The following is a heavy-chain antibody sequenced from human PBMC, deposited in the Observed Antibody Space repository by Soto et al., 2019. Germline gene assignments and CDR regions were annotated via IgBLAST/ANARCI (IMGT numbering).Heavy chain of an antibody. Sequence: SETLSLTCTVSGGSISSSSYYWGWIRQPPGKGLEWIGSIYYSGSTYYNPSLKSRVTISVDTPKNQFFLELSSVPAAVTAVYYCAREYYYRSESSDYWGQGTLVTVSS. CDR1: GGSISSSSYY. CDR2: IYYSGST. V-gene: IGHV4-39*01. D-gene: IGHD3-10*01. CDR3: AREYYYRSESSDY. J-gene: IGHJ4*02.